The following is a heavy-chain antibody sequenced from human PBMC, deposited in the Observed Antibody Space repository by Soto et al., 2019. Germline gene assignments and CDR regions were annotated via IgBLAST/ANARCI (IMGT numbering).Heavy chain of an antibody. CDR1: GFTFSSYS. D-gene: IGHD6-13*01. J-gene: IGHJ4*02. Sequence: GGSLRLSCAASGFTFSSYSMNWVRQAPGKGLEWVSSISSSSSYIYYADSVKGRFTISRDNAKNSLYLQMNSLRAEDTAVYYCARDISPSGKQLGPPVHDYWGQGTLVTVSS. V-gene: IGHV3-21*01. CDR3: ARDISPSGKQLGPPVHDY. CDR2: ISSSSSYI.